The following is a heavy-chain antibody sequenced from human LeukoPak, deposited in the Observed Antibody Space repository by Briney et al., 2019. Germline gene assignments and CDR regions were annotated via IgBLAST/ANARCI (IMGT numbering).Heavy chain of an antibody. CDR1: GFTFSTYD. V-gene: IGHV3-23*01. CDR3: AKDSSSGTYFDY. Sequence: GGSLRLSCAVSGFTFSTYDMSWVRQAPGKGLEWVSAISGSGGSTYYADSVKGRFTISRDNSKNTLYLQLRSLRAEDTAVYYCAKDSSSGTYFDYWGQGTLVTVSS. CDR2: ISGSGGST. J-gene: IGHJ4*02. D-gene: IGHD1-26*01.